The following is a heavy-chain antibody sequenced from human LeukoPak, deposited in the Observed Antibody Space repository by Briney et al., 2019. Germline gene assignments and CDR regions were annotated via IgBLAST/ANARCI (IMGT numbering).Heavy chain of an antibody. J-gene: IGHJ6*03. CDR2: IYTSGHI. V-gene: IGHV4-4*07. D-gene: IGHD3-9*01. CDR3: ARSLDIGHYYYYMDV. CDR1: GASISSYY. Sequence: SETLSLTCTVSGASISSYYWTWMRQPAGKGLEWIGRIYTSGHINYNPSLKSRVTMSLDTSKNHFPLKMSSVTAADTAVYYCARSLDIGHYYYYMDVWGEGTTVTVSS.